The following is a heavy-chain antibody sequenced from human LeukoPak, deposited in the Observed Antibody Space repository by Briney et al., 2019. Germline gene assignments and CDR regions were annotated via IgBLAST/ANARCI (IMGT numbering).Heavy chain of an antibody. D-gene: IGHD6-19*01. CDR3: AKDGDSSGWYYFDY. V-gene: IGHV3-48*03. CDR2: ISSTGSTI. CDR1: GFTFSSYE. J-gene: IGHJ4*02. Sequence: PGGSLRLSCAASGFTFSSYEMNWVRQAPGKGLEWVSYISSTGSTIYYADSVKGRFTISRDNSKNTLYLQMNSLRAEDTAVYYCAKDGDSSGWYYFDYWGQGTLVTVSS.